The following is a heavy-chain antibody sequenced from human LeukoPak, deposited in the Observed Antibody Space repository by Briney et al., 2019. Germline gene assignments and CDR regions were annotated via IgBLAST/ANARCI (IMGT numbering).Heavy chain of an antibody. CDR3: ARDIVVVTASRYYYYGMDV. Sequence: GGSLRLSCAASGFTFSSYWMSWVRQAPGKGLEWVANIKQDGSEKYYVDSVKGRFTTSRDNAKNSLYLQMNSLRAEDTAVYYCARDIVVVTASRYYYYGMDVWGQGTTVTVSS. CDR1: GFTFSSYW. J-gene: IGHJ6*02. CDR2: IKQDGSEK. D-gene: IGHD2-21*02. V-gene: IGHV3-7*03.